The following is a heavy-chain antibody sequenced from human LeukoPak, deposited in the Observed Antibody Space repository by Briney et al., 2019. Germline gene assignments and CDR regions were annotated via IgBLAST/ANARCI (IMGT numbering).Heavy chain of an antibody. CDR1: GFTFSSYA. CDR2: ISGSGDST. V-gene: IGHV3-23*01. J-gene: IGHJ4*02. Sequence: GGALRLSCAASGFTFSSYAMSWVRQAPGKGLEWVSAISGSGDSTYYGDSVKGRFTISRDNSKNTLHLQMNSLRAEDTAVYYCAKTRPLDSSSWSHGDYWGQGTLVTVSS. CDR3: AKTRPLDSSSWSHGDY. D-gene: IGHD6-13*01.